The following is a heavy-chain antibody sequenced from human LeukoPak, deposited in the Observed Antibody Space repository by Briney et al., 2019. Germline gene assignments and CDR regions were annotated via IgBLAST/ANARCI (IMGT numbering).Heavy chain of an antibody. CDR2: IYYSGST. D-gene: IGHD1-14*01. V-gene: IGHV4-59*01. CDR3: ARLTDDYYFDY. CDR1: GGSLSSYY. J-gene: IGHJ4*02. Sequence: SETLSLTCTVSGGSLSSYYWTWLRQPPGKGLEWIGHIYYSGSTNYNPSLKSRVTISVDTSKNQFSLKLSSVTAADTAVYYCARLTDDYYFDYWGQGTLVTVSS.